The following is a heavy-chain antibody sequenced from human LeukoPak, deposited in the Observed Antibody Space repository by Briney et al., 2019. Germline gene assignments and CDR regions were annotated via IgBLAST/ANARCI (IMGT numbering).Heavy chain of an antibody. J-gene: IGHJ3*02. D-gene: IGHD6-19*01. CDR1: GFTFSSYS. CDR3: AKLSDSDRIAVAGSDAFDI. CDR2: ISSTYEI. V-gene: IGHV3-48*01. Sequence: GGSLRLSCAASGFTFSSYSINWVRQAPGKGLEWVSYISSTYEIYYADSVRGRFTISRDNAKNSLYLQMNSLRAEDTAVYYCAKLSDSDRIAVAGSDAFDIWGQGTMVTVSS.